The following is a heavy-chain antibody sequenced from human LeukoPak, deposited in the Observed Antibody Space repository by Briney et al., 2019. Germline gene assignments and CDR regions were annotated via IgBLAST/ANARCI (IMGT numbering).Heavy chain of an antibody. CDR3: ARGGTMVRGVILRRYYYYMDV. J-gene: IGHJ6*03. CDR1: GYTFTSYD. V-gene: IGHV1-8*03. Sequence: ASVKVSCKASGYTFTSYDINWVRQATGQGLEWMGWMNPNSGNTGYAQKFQGRVTITRNTSISTAYMELSSLRSEDTAVYYCARGGTMVRGVILRRYYYYMDVWGKGTTATVSS. D-gene: IGHD3-10*01. CDR2: MNPNSGNT.